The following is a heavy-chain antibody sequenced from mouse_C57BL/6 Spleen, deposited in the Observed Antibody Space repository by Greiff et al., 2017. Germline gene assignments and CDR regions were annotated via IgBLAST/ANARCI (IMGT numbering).Heavy chain of an antibody. J-gene: IGHJ3*01. CDR3: ARGGGITTVTY. Sequence: VQLKESGPELVKPGASVKISCKASGYAFSSSWMNWVKQRPGKGLEWIGRIYPGDGDTNYNGKFKGKATLTADKSSSTAYMQLSSLTSEDSAVYFCARGGGITTVTYWGQGTLVTVSA. CDR1: GYAFSSSW. D-gene: IGHD1-1*01. V-gene: IGHV1-82*01. CDR2: IYPGDGDT.